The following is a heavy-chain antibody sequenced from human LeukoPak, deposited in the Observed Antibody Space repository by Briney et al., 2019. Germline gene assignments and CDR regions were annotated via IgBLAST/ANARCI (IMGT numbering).Heavy chain of an antibody. CDR2: ISSSDSPI. CDR1: GFTFSTYS. V-gene: IGHV3-48*01. J-gene: IGHJ4*02. D-gene: IGHD3-22*01. Sequence: PGGSLGLSCAASGFTFSTYSMNWVRHAPGKGLEWVSYISSSDSPIDYTDSVKGRFTISRDNAKNSLYLQMNSLRVEDAAVYYCARGGYYDGSGYYYLDYWGQGTLVTVSS. CDR3: ARGGYYDGSGYYYLDY.